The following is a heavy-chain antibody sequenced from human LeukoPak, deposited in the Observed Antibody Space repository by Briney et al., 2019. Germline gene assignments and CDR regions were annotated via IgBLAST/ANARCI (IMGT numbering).Heavy chain of an antibody. J-gene: IGHJ4*02. CDR1: GFTFSDYY. CDR2: ISRRSDIV. D-gene: IGHD6-19*01. CDR3: ARDGAAPSGWYSH. V-gene: IGHV3-11*01. Sequence: GGSLRLSCAASGFTFSDYYMSWIRQAPGKGLEWVAYISRRSDIVYYADSVKGRFTISRDNAKRSLYLQMNSLRVADPALYYCARDGAAPSGWYSHWGQGSLVTVSS.